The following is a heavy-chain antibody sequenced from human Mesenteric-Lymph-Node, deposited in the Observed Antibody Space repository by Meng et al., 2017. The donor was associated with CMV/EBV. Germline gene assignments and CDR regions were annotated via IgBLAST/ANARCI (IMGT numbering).Heavy chain of an antibody. J-gene: IGHJ4*02. Sequence: GESLKISCVASGFTFNKYYMTWVRQAPGKGLEWVATIKEDGSEKFYVDSVKGRFTISRDNAKDSLYLQMTTLKVEDTAVYYCMRAHPLGTWGQGTLVTVSS. V-gene: IGHV3-7*04. D-gene: IGHD7-27*01. CDR3: MRAHPLGT. CDR2: IKEDGSEK. CDR1: GFTFNKYY.